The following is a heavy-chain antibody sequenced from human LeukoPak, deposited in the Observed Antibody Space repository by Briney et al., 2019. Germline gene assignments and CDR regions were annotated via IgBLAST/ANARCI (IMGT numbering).Heavy chain of an antibody. CDR1: GGSFSSYY. CDR3: ASQRGYIYGFDY. V-gene: IGHV4-59*01. CDR2: IYYSGNP. Sequence: KTSETLSLTCTVSGGSFSSYYWTWIRQPPGKGLEWIGHIYYSGNPTYNPSLKGRFTTSVDPSKNQVSLKVNSVTTADTAVYYCASQRGYIYGFDYWGQGTLVTVSA. D-gene: IGHD5-18*01. J-gene: IGHJ4*02.